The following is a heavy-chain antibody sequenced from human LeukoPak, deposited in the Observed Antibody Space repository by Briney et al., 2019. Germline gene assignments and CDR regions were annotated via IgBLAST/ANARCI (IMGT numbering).Heavy chain of an antibody. CDR2: ISGSGGST. V-gene: IGHV3-23*01. CDR3: AKDLDYYDSSGYYWDYFDY. CDR1: GFTFSSYA. D-gene: IGHD3-22*01. J-gene: IGHJ4*02. Sequence: GGSLRLSCAASGFTFSSYAMSWVRQAPGKGLEWVSAISGSGGSTYYADSVKGRFTISRDNSKNTLYLQMNSLRAEDTAVYYCAKDLDYYDSSGYYWDYFDYWGQGTLVTVSS.